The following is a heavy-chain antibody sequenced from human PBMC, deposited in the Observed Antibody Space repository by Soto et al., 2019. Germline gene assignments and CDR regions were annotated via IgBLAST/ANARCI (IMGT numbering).Heavy chain of an antibody. V-gene: IGHV4-61*01. CDR3: ARGVVVVIDYWYFDL. Sequence: QGQLQESGPGLVKPSETLSLTCTVSGGSVSSGSYYWSWIRQPPGKGLEWIGYIYYSGSTNYNPSPKSRVTISGDTSKNQFSLKLSSVTAADTSVYYCARGVVVVIDYWYFDLWGRGTLVTVSA. J-gene: IGHJ2*01. CDR1: GGSVSSGSYY. CDR2: IYYSGST. D-gene: IGHD3-22*01.